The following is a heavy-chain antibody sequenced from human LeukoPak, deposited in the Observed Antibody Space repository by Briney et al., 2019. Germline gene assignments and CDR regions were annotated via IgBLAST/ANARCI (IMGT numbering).Heavy chain of an antibody. Sequence: PSETLSLTCTVSGDSISRYYWSWIRHPPGKGLEWIGYINTGGRTDCNPSLKSRVTISVDTSKNQFSLNLISVTTADTAVYYCARLPAAPGYYYYYYMDVWAKATTVTVSS. D-gene: IGHD6-13*01. CDR3: ARLPAAPGYYYYYYMDV. CDR2: INTGGRT. V-gene: IGHV4-4*09. J-gene: IGHJ6*03. CDR1: GDSISRYY.